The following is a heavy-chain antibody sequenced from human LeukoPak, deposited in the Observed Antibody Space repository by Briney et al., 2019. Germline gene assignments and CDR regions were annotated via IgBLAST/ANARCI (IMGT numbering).Heavy chain of an antibody. D-gene: IGHD3-22*01. V-gene: IGHV3-20*04. Sequence: GGSLRLSCAASGFSLSSYAMHWVRQAPGKGLEWVSGINWNGDSTGYEDSVKGRFTISRDNAKKSLYLQMNSLRAEDTALYYCARARGHDSSGSHFDYWGQGTLVTVSS. CDR1: GFSLSSYA. J-gene: IGHJ4*02. CDR2: INWNGDST. CDR3: ARARGHDSSGSHFDY.